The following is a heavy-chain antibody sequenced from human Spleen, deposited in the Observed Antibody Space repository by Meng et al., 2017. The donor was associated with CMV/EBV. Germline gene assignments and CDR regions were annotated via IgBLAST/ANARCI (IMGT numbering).Heavy chain of an antibody. Sequence: SVKVSCKASGDTFSTYPVAWVRQAPGQGLEWMGRLIPFTGIPNYAHDLQGRVTITADKSTDTAYMELSSLRSEDTAVYYCARVFSTSGNDAFDIWGQGTMVTVSS. D-gene: IGHD2/OR15-2a*01. CDR1: GDTFSTYP. J-gene: IGHJ3*02. CDR3: ARVFSTSGNDAFDI. CDR2: LIPFTGIP. V-gene: IGHV1-69*04.